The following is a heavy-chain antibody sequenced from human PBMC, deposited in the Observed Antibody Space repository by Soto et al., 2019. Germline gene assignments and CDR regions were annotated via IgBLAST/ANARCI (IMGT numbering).Heavy chain of an antibody. CDR3: ARVGYYDSSGYYWFDP. V-gene: IGHV4-31*03. CDR1: GGSISSGGYY. Sequence: QVQLQESGPGLVKPSQTLSLTCTVSGGSISSGGYYWSWIRQHPGKGLEWIGYIYYSGSTYYNPSLKSRVTISVDTSKNQFSLKLSSVTAADTAVYYCARVGYYDSSGYYWFDPWGQGTLVTVSS. CDR2: IYYSGST. D-gene: IGHD3-22*01. J-gene: IGHJ5*02.